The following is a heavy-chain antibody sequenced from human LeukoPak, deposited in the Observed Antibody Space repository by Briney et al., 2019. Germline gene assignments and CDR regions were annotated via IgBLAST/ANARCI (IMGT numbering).Heavy chain of an antibody. J-gene: IGHJ3*02. V-gene: IGHV3-48*04. CDR3: ARDGAFYYYDSSGYGSVDAFDI. CDR1: GFTFSSYS. D-gene: IGHD3-22*01. CDR2: ISSSSSTI. Sequence: PGGSLRLSCAASGFTFSSYSMNWVRQAPGKGLEWVSYISSSSSTIYYADSVKGRFTISRDNAKNSLYLQMNSLRAEDTAVYYCARDGAFYYYDSSGYGSVDAFDIWGQGTMVTVSS.